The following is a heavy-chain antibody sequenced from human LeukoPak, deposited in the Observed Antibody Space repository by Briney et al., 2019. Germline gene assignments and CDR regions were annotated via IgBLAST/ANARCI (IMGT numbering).Heavy chain of an antibody. J-gene: IGHJ6*03. CDR1: GFTFNSYA. Sequence: GGSLRLSCAASGFTFNSYAMTWVRQAPGKGLEWVSSISGNGGSTYYTDSVKGRFTISRDNSKNTLYLQMNSLRAEDTAAYHCAKDLRVIVVTYYMDVWGKGTTVTVSS. D-gene: IGHD2-2*01. CDR3: AKDLRVIVVTYYMDV. V-gene: IGHV3-23*01. CDR2: ISGNGGST.